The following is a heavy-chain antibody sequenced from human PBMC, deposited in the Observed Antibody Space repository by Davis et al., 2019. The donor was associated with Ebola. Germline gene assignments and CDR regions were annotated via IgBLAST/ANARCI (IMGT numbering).Heavy chain of an antibody. V-gene: IGHV3-48*02. CDR2: ISDSSATI. J-gene: IGHJ2*01. Sequence: PGGSLRLSCAASGFTFSTYSMNWVRQAPGKGLEWISYISDSSATIYYADSVKGRFTISRDNAKNSLYLQMNSLRDEDTAVYYCARDLPGGDWYFDLWGRGTLVTVSS. CDR3: ARDLPGGDWYFDL. D-gene: IGHD1-14*01. CDR1: GFTFSTYS.